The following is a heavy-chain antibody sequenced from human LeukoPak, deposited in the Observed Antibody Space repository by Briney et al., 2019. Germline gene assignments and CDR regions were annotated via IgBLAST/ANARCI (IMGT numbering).Heavy chain of an antibody. CDR1: GFTVSSNY. D-gene: IGHD3-22*01. Sequence: QAGGSRRLSWAASGFTVSSNYMGWVRQAPGKGLEWVSVLYSDGTTYYPDHVKGRFTISRDNTQNTLYLELDSLRAESTAVYYCARLYDRSAYGAFDIWGQGTMVTVSS. J-gene: IGHJ3*02. CDR3: ARLYDRSAYGAFDI. CDR2: LYSDGTT. V-gene: IGHV3-53*05.